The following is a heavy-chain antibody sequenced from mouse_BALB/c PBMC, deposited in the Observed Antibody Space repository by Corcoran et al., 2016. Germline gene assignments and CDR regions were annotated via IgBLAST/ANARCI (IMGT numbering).Heavy chain of an antibody. Sequence: EVQLQQSGPELVKPGASVKMSCKASGYTFTSYVMHWVKQKPGQGLECIGYINPYNDGTKYNEKLKGKATLTSDKSSSTAYMELSSLTSEDSAFYYCAREGFAYWGQGTLVTVSA. J-gene: IGHJ3*01. CDR1: GYTFTSYV. CDR3: AREGFAY. V-gene: IGHV1S136*01. CDR2: INPYNDGT.